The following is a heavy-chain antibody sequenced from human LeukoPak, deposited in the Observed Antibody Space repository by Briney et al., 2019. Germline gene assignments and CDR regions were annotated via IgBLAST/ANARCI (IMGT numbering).Heavy chain of an antibody. CDR1: GVSISSGGYS. D-gene: IGHD3-10*01. CDR3: ARGGLYYYGSGSYTPFDP. J-gene: IGHJ5*02. V-gene: IGHV4-30-2*01. Sequence: SETLSLTCAVSGVSISSGGYSWSWIRQPPGKGLEWIGYIYHSGSTYYNPSLKSRVTISVDRSKNQFSLKLSSVTAADTAVYYCARGGLYYYGSGSYTPFDPWGQGTLVTVSS. CDR2: IYHSGST.